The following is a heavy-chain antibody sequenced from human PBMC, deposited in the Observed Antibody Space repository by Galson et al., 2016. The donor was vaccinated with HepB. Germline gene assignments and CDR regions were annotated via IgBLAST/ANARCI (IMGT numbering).Heavy chain of an antibody. V-gene: IGHV3-30*18. CDR1: GFTFSNYG. CDR2: DSMDGRRK. J-gene: IGHJ4*02. D-gene: IGHD2/OR15-2a*01. Sequence: SLRLSCAASGFTFSNYGMHWVRQAPGKGLEWVAADSMDGRRKFYADPVKGRFTISRDNPNNMLFLQMSSLRADDTAVYYCAKRHEYCPPVGCSVDYWGQGTLVSVSS. CDR3: AKRHEYCPPVGCSVDY.